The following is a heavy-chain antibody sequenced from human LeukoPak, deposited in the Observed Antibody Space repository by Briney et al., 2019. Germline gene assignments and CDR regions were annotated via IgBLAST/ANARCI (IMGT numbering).Heavy chain of an antibody. CDR2: ISSNGDNT. CDR3: VRGTGY. V-gene: IGHV3-64D*06. J-gene: IGHJ4*02. Sequence: GGSLSLSRSVSGFTFSTYVMHWVRQAPGKGLEYVSAISSNGDNTYYADSVKGRFTISRDNSKNTLYLQMSSLRADDTAVYYCVRGTGYWGQGTLVTVSS. CDR1: GFTFSTYV.